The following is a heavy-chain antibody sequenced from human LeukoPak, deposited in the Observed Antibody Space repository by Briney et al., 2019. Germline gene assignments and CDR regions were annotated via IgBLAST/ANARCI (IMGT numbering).Heavy chain of an antibody. V-gene: IGHV3-48*03. CDR3: ARDSISGWFADY. CDR1: GFTFSSYE. D-gene: IGHD6-19*01. Sequence: PGGSLRLSCAASGFTFSSYEMNWVRQAPGKGLEWLSYISSSGGSISYAESVEGRFTISRDNAKNSLYLQMSSLRAEDTAVYYCARDSISGWFADYWGQGTLVTVSS. J-gene: IGHJ4*02. CDR2: ISSSGGSI.